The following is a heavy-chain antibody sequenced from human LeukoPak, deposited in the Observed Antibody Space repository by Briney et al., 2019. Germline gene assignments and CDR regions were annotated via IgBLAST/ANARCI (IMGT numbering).Heavy chain of an antibody. CDR3: ARGRVISKAAAGTPLGY. D-gene: IGHD6-13*01. V-gene: IGHV7-4-1*02. J-gene: IGHJ4*02. CDR2: INTNTGNP. Sequence: ASVKVSCKASGYTFTSYAMNWVRQAPGQGLEWMGWINTNTGNPTYAQGFTGRFVFSLDTSVSTAYLQISSLKAEDTAVYYCARGRVISKAAAGTPLGYWGQGTLVTVSS. CDR1: GYTFTSYA.